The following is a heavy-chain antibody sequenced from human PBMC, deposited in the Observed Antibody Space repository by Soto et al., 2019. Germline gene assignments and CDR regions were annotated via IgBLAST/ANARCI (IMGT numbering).Heavy chain of an antibody. CDR1: GGSISSGGYS. CDR2: IYYSGST. V-gene: IGHV4-31*11. D-gene: IGHD6-13*01. CDR3: ARSFGVAEAGPFDY. Sequence: TLSLTCAVSGGSISSGGYSWSWIRQPPGKGLEWIGYIYYSGSTYYNPSLKSRVTISVDTSKNQFSLKLSSVTAADTAVYYCARSFGVAEAGPFDYWGQGTLVTVSS. J-gene: IGHJ4*02.